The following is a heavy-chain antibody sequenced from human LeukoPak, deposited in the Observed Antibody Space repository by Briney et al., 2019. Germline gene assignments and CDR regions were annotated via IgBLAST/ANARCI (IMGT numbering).Heavy chain of an antibody. D-gene: IGHD5-18*01. CDR2: IYYSGST. Sequence: SETLSLTCTVSGDSISSYYWSWIRQPPGKGLEWIGYIYYSGSTSYNPSLKSRVTISVDTAKNQFSLKLKSVTAADTAVYYCARQVYNYGHLPYYFDYWGQGTLVTVSS. CDR3: ARQVYNYGHLPYYFDY. CDR1: GDSISSYY. V-gene: IGHV4-59*08. J-gene: IGHJ4*02.